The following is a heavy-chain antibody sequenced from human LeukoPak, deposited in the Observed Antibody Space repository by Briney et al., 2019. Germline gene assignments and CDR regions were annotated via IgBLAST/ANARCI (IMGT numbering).Heavy chain of an antibody. CDR3: ARPGYGGDDAFDI. CDR2: ITNSGNSK. V-gene: IGHV3-48*01. J-gene: IGHJ3*02. Sequence: GGSLRLSCAASEFTFSSYSMNWVRQAPGKGLEWVSYITNSGNSKSYADSVKGRFTISRGNSKNTLYLQMNSLRAEDTAVYYCARPGYGGDDAFDIWGQGTMVTVSS. CDR1: EFTFSSYS. D-gene: IGHD4-23*01.